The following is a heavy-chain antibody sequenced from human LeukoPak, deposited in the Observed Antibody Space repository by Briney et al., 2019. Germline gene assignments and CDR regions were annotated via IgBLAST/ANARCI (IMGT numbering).Heavy chain of an antibody. J-gene: IGHJ3*01. V-gene: IGHV3-30*12. CDR2: ISYDEFNK. CDR3: AREGRDSTNINAFDF. CDR1: LFTFSSYG. D-gene: IGHD2-2*01. Sequence: GGSLRLSCAASLFTFSSYGMHSVRQAPGKGLECVAPISYDEFNKFYGNSVKGRFTISRDNSTSTLSLQMNSLRTEDTAVYYCAREGRDSTNINAFDFWGQGIMVTVSS.